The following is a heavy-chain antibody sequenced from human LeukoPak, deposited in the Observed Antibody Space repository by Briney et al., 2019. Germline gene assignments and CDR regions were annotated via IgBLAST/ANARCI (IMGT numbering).Heavy chain of an antibody. J-gene: IGHJ4*02. Sequence: PGGSLRLSCTASGFTFSYYSMNWVRQAPGKGLEWVSYISSSSSTIYYADFVKGRFTISRDNSKNTLDLQMHSLRTDDTAVYYCARDRGSHGYLEEVGYFDYWGQGTLVTASS. D-gene: IGHD5-18*01. V-gene: IGHV3-48*01. CDR1: GFTFSYYS. CDR2: ISSSSSTI. CDR3: ARDRGSHGYLEEVGYFDY.